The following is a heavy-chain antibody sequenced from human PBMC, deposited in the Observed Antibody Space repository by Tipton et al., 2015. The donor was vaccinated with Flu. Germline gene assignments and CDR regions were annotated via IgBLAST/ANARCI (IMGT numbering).Heavy chain of an antibody. CDR1: GYSLTSYW. CDR2: IYPGDSDT. Sequence: VQLVQSGAEVKKPGESLKISCKGSGYSLTSYWIGWVRQMPGKGLEWMGIIYPGDSDTRYSPSLQGQVTISADKSISTAYLQWSSLKASDTAMYYGARHVPMVYAVENTYYGMDVWGQGTTVTVSS. CDR3: ARHVPMVYAVENTYYGMDV. V-gene: IGHV5-51*01. J-gene: IGHJ6*02. D-gene: IGHD2-8*01.